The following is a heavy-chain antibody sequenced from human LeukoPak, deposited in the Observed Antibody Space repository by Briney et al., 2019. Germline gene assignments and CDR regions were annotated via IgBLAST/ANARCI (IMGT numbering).Heavy chain of an antibody. CDR1: GASVSSGGYY. CDR2: IYHSGNA. J-gene: IGHJ4*02. Sequence: PSQTLSLTCTVSGASVSSGGYYWTWIRQRPGTGLEWIGYIYHSGNANYNPSLQSRAVISVDTSKNQFSLNLSSVTVADTAVYYCARDRGYSYGLDYWGQGRLVTVSS. D-gene: IGHD5-12*01. CDR3: ARDRGYSYGLDY. V-gene: IGHV4-31*03.